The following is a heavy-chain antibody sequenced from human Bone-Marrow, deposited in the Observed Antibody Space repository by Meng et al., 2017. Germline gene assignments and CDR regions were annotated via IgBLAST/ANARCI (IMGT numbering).Heavy chain of an antibody. CDR1: GFTFSSYA. D-gene: IGHD6-19*01. CDR3: ARVHWYSSGFLRH. Sequence: GGPLRLSCAASGFTFSSYAMSWVRQAPGKGLEGVSAISGSGGSTYYADSVKGRFTISRDNSKNTLYLQMNSLRAEDTAVYYCARVHWYSSGFLRHWGQGTRVTVSS. J-gene: IGHJ1*01. CDR2: ISGSGGST. V-gene: IGHV3-23*01.